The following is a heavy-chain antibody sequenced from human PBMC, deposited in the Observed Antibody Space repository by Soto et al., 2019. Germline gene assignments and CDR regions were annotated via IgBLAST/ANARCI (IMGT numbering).Heavy chain of an antibody. V-gene: IGHV4-30-4*01. CDR1: GGSINSGDYY. CDR2: IYYSGST. J-gene: IGHJ4*02. Sequence: QVQLQEAGPGLMKPSQTLSLTCRVSGGSINSGDYYWSWIRQSPGKGLEWIGYIYYSGSTYYNPSRKCRSTISIDTSKNQFFLDVDSVTAADTAVYCCARLYTGYEAFDYWGQGTLVTVSS. D-gene: IGHD5-12*01. CDR3: ARLYTGYEAFDY.